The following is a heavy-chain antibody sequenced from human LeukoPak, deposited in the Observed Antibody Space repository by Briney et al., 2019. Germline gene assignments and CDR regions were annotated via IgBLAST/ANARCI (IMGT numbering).Heavy chain of an antibody. D-gene: IGHD3-22*01. CDR3: AKDSVHDSSGYYFDY. CDR1: GFTFRTYG. V-gene: IGHV3-30*18. Sequence: GGSLRLSCAASGFTFRTYGMYWVRQAPGKGLESVAFISNGGTKTYYADSVKGRFTISRDNSKNTLYLQMNSLRVEDTAVYYCAKDSVHDSSGYYFDYWGQGTLVTVSS. J-gene: IGHJ4*02. CDR2: ISNGGTKT.